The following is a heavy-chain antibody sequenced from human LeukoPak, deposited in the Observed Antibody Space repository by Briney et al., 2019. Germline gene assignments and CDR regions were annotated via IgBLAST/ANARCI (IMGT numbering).Heavy chain of an antibody. Sequence: ASVKVSCKASGYTFTTHGINWVRQATGQGLEWMGWMSPNSGDTGYAQKFQGRVTMTSDSSISTAFMELSSLRSEDTAIYYCVRPPPTGELTSWAKGTLVPAPS. V-gene: IGHV1-8*01. J-gene: IGHJ5*02. CDR2: MSPNSGDT. CDR3: VRPPPTGELTS. D-gene: IGHD3-10*01. CDR1: GYTFTTHG.